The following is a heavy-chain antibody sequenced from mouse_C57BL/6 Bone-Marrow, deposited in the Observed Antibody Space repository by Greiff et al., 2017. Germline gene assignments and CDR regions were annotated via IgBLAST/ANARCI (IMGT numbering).Heavy chain of an antibody. CDR2: IDPSDSYT. CDR1: GYTFTSYW. J-gene: IGHJ2*01. CDR3: AREITTVVAYYFDY. D-gene: IGHD1-1*01. V-gene: IGHV1-69*01. Sequence: QVQLQQPGAELVMPGASVKLSCKASGYTFTSYWMHWVKQRPGQGLEWIGEIDPSDSYTNYNQKFKGKSTLTVDKSSSTAYMQLSSLTSEDSAVYYCAREITTVVAYYFDYWGQGTTLTVSS.